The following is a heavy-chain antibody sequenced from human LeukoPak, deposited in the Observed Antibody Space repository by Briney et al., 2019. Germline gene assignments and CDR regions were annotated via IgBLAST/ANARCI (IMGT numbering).Heavy chain of an antibody. CDR2: ISYDGSNK. CDR3: AKEVVVRLNWFDP. D-gene: IGHD2-2*01. CDR1: GFTFSSYG. J-gene: IGHJ5*02. Sequence: GGSLRLSCAASGFTFSSYGMHWVRQAPGKGLEWVAVISYDGSNKYYADSVKGRFTISRDNSKNTLYLQMNSLRAEDTAVYYCAKEVVVRLNWFDPWGQGTLVTVSS. V-gene: IGHV3-30*18.